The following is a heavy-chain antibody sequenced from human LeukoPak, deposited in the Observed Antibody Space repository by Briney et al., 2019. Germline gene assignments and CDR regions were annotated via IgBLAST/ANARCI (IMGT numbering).Heavy chain of an antibody. Sequence: GASVKVSCKASGYTFTSYDINWLRQATGQGPEWMGWMNPNSGATGYAQKLQGRVTMTTDTSTSTAYMELRSLRSDDTAVYYCARAHPRATLADYWGQGTLVTVSS. CDR1: GYTFTSYD. D-gene: IGHD4-23*01. CDR2: MNPNSGAT. J-gene: IGHJ4*02. V-gene: IGHV1-8*01. CDR3: ARAHPRATLADY.